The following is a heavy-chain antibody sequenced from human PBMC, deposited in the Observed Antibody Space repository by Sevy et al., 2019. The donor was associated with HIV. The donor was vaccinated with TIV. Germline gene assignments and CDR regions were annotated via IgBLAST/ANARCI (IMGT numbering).Heavy chain of an antibody. J-gene: IGHJ6*04. CDR2: IRSKAYGGTT. Sequence: GGSLRLSCTASGFTFGDYAMSWFRQAPGKGLEWVGFIRSKAYGGTTEYAASVKGRFTISRDDSKSIAYLQMNSLKTEDTAVYYCTRARDRGYHGSWSYFYYYGMAVSPEVTTVTLSS. CDR1: GFTFGDYA. D-gene: IGHD3-10*01. CDR3: TRARDRGYHGSWSYFYYYGMAV. V-gene: IGHV3-49*03.